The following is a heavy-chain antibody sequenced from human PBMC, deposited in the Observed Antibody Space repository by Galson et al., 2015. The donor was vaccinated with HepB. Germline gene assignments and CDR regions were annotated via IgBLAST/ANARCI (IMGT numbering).Heavy chain of an antibody. CDR1: GFTFSDYW. J-gene: IGHJ6*03. D-gene: IGHD4/OR15-4a*01. CDR2: LKEAGTEM. V-gene: IGHV3-7*01. CDR3: ARVETYSRGPNYYSRHFMDV. Sequence: SLRLSCAASGFTFSDYWMSWVRQAPGKGLEWVANLKEAGTEMYYADSVKGRFTISRDNGRNSLFLQMHSLRADDTAVYYCARVETYSRGPNYYSRHFMDVWGKGTTVTVSS.